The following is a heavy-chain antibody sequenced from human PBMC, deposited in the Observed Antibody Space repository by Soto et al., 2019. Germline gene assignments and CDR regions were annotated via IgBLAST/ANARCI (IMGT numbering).Heavy chain of an antibody. V-gene: IGHV4-39*01. J-gene: IGHJ4*02. D-gene: IGHD3-10*01. CDR1: GVSLSDTGYY. CDR3: ARHEFY. Sequence: KPSETLSLTCNVSGVSLSDTGYYWGWIRQPPGKGLEWIGTIYFSGTTFYNPSLKSRLTIYVDTSKNQFSLRLRSVTAADTAVYYCARHEFYWGQGTLVNVSS. CDR2: IYFSGTT.